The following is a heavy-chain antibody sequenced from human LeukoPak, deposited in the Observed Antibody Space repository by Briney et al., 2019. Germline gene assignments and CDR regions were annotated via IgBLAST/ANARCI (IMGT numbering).Heavy chain of an antibody. Sequence: GGSLRLSCAASGFTFSSYSMNWVRQAPGKGLEWVSYISSSSSTIYYADSVKGRFTISRDNAKNSLYLQMNSLRAEDTAVYYCARVRGSSWTPFDYWGQGTLVTVSS. CDR3: ARVRGSSWTPFDY. J-gene: IGHJ4*02. CDR2: ISSSSSTI. V-gene: IGHV3-48*04. D-gene: IGHD6-13*01. CDR1: GFTFSSYS.